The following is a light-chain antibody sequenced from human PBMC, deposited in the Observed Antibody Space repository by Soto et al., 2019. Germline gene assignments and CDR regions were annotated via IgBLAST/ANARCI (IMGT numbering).Light chain of an antibody. V-gene: IGKV1-27*01. CDR1: QGISNY. CDR3: QKYNSALGT. Sequence: DIPMTQSPSSLSASVGDRVTITCRASQGISNYLAWYQQKPGKVPKLLIYAASTVQSGVPSRFSGSGSGTDFTLIISSLQPEDVATYYCQKYNSALGTFGGGTKVEIK. J-gene: IGKJ4*01. CDR2: AAS.